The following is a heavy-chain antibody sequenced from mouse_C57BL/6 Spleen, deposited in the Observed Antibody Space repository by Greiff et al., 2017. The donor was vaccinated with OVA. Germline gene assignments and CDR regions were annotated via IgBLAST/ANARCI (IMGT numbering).Heavy chain of an antibody. Sequence: EVKLMESGGGLVKPGGSLKLSCAASGFTFSSYAMSWVRQTPEKRLEWVATISDGGSYTYYPDNVKGRFTISRDNAKNNLYLQMSHLKSEDTAMYYCARDQGLLLRSHWYFDVWGTGTTVTVSS. J-gene: IGHJ1*03. CDR1: GFTFSSYA. CDR3: ARDQGLLLRSHWYFDV. CDR2: ISDGGSYT. V-gene: IGHV5-4*01. D-gene: IGHD1-1*01.